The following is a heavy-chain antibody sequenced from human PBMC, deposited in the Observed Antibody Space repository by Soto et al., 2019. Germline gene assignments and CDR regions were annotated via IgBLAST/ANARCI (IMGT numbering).Heavy chain of an antibody. Sequence: QVQLVESGGGVVQPGRSLRLSCAASGFTFSSYGMHWVRQAPGKGLEWVAVISHDGSNKYYADSVKGRFTISRDNSKNTLYLQMNSLRAEDTAVYYCAKDLTGYSAERGDYWGQGTLVTVSS. CDR1: GFTFSSYG. V-gene: IGHV3-30*18. CDR3: AKDLTGYSAERGDY. CDR2: ISHDGSNK. D-gene: IGHD6-13*01. J-gene: IGHJ4*02.